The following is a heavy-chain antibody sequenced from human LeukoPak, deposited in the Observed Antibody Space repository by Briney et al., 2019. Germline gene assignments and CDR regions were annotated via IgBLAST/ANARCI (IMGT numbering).Heavy chain of an antibody. CDR3: ARAVLRYFDWFPYYMDV. CDR2: INAANGNT. D-gene: IGHD3-9*01. V-gene: IGHV1-3*03. CDR1: GYTFTNYA. Sequence: ASVEVSCKASGYTFTNYAMHWVRQAPGQRLEWMGWINAANGNTKYSQEFQGRVTSTRDTSASTAYMELSSLRSEDMAVYYCARAVLRYFDWFPYYMDVWGKGTTVTISS. J-gene: IGHJ6*03.